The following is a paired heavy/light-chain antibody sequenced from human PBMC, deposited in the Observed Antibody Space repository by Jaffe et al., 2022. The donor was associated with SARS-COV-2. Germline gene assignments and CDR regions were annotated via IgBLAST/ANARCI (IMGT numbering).Heavy chain of an antibody. CDR2: ITGSGDST. CDR1: GFTFSTYA. Sequence: EVQLVESGGGLVQPGGSLRLSCAASGFTFSTYAMSWVRQAPGKGLEWVSSITGSGDSTHSADSVTGRFTISRDNSKNTLYLQMNNLRADDTAVYYCANHRWELSYYDYSMDVWGKGTTVIVSS. CDR3: ANHRWELSYYDYSMDV. V-gene: IGHV3-23*04. J-gene: IGHJ6*03. D-gene: IGHD1-26*01.
Light chain of an antibody. J-gene: IGKJ5*01. Sequence: EIVMTQSPATLSVSPGERATLSCRASQNINSNLAWYQQKPGQAPRLLIYGASARATGIPARFSGSRSGTEFTLTISSLQSEDFAVYYCQQYNNWPLTFGQGTRLEIK. CDR1: QNINSN. CDR3: QQYNNWPLT. V-gene: IGKV3-15*01. CDR2: GAS.